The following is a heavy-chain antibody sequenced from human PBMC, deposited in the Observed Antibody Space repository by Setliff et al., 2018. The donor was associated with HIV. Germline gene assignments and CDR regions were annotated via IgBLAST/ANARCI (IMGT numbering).Heavy chain of an antibody. Sequence: GGSLRLSCAASGFTFSSYAMQWVRQAPGKGLEWVAVISSDGSNEYYADSEKGRFTISRDNSKNTLYVQMNSLRAEDTAVYYCARDQLAMVRRNGMDVWGQGTTVTVSS. D-gene: IGHD3-10*01. CDR2: ISSDGSNE. J-gene: IGHJ6*02. CDR3: ARDQLAMVRRNGMDV. V-gene: IGHV3-30*04. CDR1: GFTFSSYA.